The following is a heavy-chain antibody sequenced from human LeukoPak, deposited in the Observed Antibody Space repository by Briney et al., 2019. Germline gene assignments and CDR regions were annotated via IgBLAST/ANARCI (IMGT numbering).Heavy chain of an antibody. V-gene: IGHV3-30*04. J-gene: IGHJ5*02. D-gene: IGHD2/OR15-2a*01. CDR3: AKAFLNWFDP. CDR2: ISYGGSNK. CDR1: GFTFSSYA. Sequence: PGGSLRLSCAASGFTFSSYAMHWVRQAPGKGLEWVAVISYGGSNKYYADSVKGRFTISRDNSKNTLYLQMNSLRAEDTAVYYCAKAFLNWFDPWGQGTLVTVSS.